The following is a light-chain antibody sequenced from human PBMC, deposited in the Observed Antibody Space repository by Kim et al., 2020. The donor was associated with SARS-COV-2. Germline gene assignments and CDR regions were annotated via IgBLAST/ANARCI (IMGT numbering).Light chain of an antibody. CDR3: QQSYTFPRS. V-gene: IGKV1-39*01. CDR2: AAS. Sequence: SASVGDRVTITCRTSQSISKYLNWYRQKPGKAPNLLIYAASTLQTGVASRFSGRGSGTDFTLTISSLQPEDFAIYYCQQSYTFPRSFGQGTKLEI. J-gene: IGKJ2*04. CDR1: QSISKY.